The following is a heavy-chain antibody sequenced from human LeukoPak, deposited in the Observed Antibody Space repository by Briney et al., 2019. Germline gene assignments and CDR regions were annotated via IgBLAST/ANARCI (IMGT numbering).Heavy chain of an antibody. CDR1: GGSFSGYY. D-gene: IGHD2-15*01. J-gene: IGHJ4*02. V-gene: IGHV4-34*01. CDR3: ARGVGYCSGGSCQDFDY. Sequence: PSETLSLTCAVYGGSFSGYYWSWIRQPPGKGLEWIGEINHSGSTNYNPSLKSRVTISVDTSKNQFSLKLSSMTAADTAVYYCARGVGYCSGGSCQDFDYWGQGTLVTVSS. CDR2: INHSGST.